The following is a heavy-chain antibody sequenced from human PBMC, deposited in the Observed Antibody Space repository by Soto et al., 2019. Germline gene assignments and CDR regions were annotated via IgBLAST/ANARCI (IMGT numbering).Heavy chain of an antibody. CDR3: AKGGVIGVVVAATFFRFDP. CDR1: GFTFSSYA. CDR2: ISGSGGST. D-gene: IGHD2-15*01. Sequence: EVQLLESGGGLVQPGGSLRLSCAASGFTFSSYAMSWVRQAPGKGLEWVSAISGSGGSTYYADSVKGRFTISRDNSKNPLYLQMNSLRDEDTAVYYCAKGGVIGVVVAATFFRFDPWGQGTLVTVSS. J-gene: IGHJ5*02. V-gene: IGHV3-23*01.